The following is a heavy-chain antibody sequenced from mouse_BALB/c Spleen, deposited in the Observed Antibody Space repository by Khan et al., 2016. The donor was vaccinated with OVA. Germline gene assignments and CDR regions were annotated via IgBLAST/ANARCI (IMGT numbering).Heavy chain of an antibody. CDR1: GFTFSNYA. J-gene: IGHJ3*01. V-gene: IGHV5-6-5*01. CDR2: ISSGGST. CDR3: ARDYWFVY. Sequence: EVELVESGGGLVKPGGSLKVSCAASGFTFSNYAMSWVRQTPEKRLEWVASISSGGSTYYPDSAKGRFTISRDNVRNILYLQMSSRRSEDTAMYYCARDYWFVYWGQGTLVTVSA.